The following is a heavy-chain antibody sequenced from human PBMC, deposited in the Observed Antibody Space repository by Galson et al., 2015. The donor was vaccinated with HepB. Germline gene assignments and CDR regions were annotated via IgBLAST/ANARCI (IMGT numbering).Heavy chain of an antibody. CDR3: TREVDCGGTSCYPT. Sequence: YLRLSCAASGFTSGDYAMSWFRQAPGKGLEWVGFLRSNAYGGTSEYAASVKGRFIISRDDSRSIAYLQMNSLKTEDTAVYYCTREVDCGGTSCYPTWGQGTLVTVSS. J-gene: IGHJ4*02. V-gene: IGHV3-49*03. CDR1: GFTSGDYA. D-gene: IGHD2-2*01. CDR2: LRSNAYGGTS.